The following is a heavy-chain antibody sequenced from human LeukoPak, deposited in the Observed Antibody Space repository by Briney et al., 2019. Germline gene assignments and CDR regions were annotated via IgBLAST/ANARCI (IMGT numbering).Heavy chain of an antibody. CDR2: INPNSGGT. CDR3: ARETGEGYYYDSSGYCDY. CDR1: GYTFTGYY. D-gene: IGHD3-22*01. J-gene: IGHJ4*02. V-gene: IGHV1-2*02. Sequence: GASVKVSCKASGYTFTGYYMHWVRQAPGQGLEWMGWINPNSGGTNYAQKLQGRVTMTTDTSTSTAYMELRSLRSDDTAVYYCARETGEGYYYDSSGYCDYWGQGTLVTVSS.